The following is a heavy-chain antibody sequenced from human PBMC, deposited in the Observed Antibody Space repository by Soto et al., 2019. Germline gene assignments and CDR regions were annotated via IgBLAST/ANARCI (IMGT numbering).Heavy chain of an antibody. Sequence: QVQLVQSGAEVKKPGSSVKVSCKASGGSLSNYGISWVRQAPGQGLEWMGAIIPVFVTPNYAQKFQDRVTINADESTTTVYMEVRSLTSEDTAVYYCARGDATKIVVTTYYAMDVWGQGTTVTVSS. CDR3: ARGDATKIVVTTYYAMDV. CDR2: IIPVFVTP. J-gene: IGHJ6*02. CDR1: GGSLSNYG. D-gene: IGHD3-22*01. V-gene: IGHV1-69*12.